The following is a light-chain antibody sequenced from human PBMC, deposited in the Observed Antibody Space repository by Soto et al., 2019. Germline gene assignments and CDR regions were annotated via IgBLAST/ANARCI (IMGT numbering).Light chain of an antibody. V-gene: IGKV3-20*01. Sequence: EIVLTQSPGTLSLSPGERATLPCRASQSVSSNYLAWYQQKPGQGPRLLIYGASSRATGIPDRFSGSGSGTDFTLTISTLEPEDCAVYYCHQYGSSPLTFGGGTRVEIK. CDR3: HQYGSSPLT. CDR1: QSVSSNY. CDR2: GAS. J-gene: IGKJ4*01.